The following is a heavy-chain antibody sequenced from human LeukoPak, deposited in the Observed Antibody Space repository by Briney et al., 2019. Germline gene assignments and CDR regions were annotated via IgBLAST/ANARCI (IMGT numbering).Heavy chain of an antibody. D-gene: IGHD3-22*01. CDR2: ISYDGGNK. CDR3: ARTYYYDSSGYYSGVDWYFDL. V-gene: IGHV3-30-3*01. CDR1: GFSFSSYV. J-gene: IGHJ2*01. Sequence: GGSLRLSCAAAGFSFSSYVMHWVRQAPGKGLEWVAVISYDGGNKYYADSVKGRFTISRDNSKNTLYVQMNSLRAEDTAVCYCARTYYYDSSGYYSGVDWYFDLWGRGTLVTVSS.